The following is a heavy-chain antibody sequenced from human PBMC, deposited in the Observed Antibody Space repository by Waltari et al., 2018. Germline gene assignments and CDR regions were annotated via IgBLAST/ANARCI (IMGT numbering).Heavy chain of an antibody. CDR3: ATMIKGYYYTFDY. Sequence: EVQLVQSGAEVKKPGATVKISCKASGYTITDYYLHWVQQAPGKGLEWMGRVDPEDGETIYEEKFQGRGTITADTYTDTEYMELRSLRAEDTAVYYCATMIKGYYYTFDYWGQGTLVTVSA. CDR2: VDPEDGET. CDR1: GYTITDYY. V-gene: IGHV1-69-2*01. J-gene: IGHJ4*02. D-gene: IGHD3-22*01.